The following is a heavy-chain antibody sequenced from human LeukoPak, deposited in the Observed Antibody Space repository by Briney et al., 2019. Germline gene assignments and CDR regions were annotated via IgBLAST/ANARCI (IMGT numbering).Heavy chain of an antibody. Sequence: PGGSLRLSCAASGFTFSSYWMHWVRQAPGKGLVWVSRINSDGSSTSYADSVKGRFTISRDNAKNTLYLQMNSLRAEDTAVYYCAKDNLNTYYYDSSGPNYWGQGTLVTVSS. V-gene: IGHV3-74*01. CDR2: INSDGSST. CDR1: GFTFSSYW. D-gene: IGHD3-22*01. CDR3: AKDNLNTYYYDSSGPNY. J-gene: IGHJ4*02.